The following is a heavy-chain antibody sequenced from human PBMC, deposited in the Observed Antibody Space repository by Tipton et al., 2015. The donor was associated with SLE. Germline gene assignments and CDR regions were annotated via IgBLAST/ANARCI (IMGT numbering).Heavy chain of an antibody. CDR3: AKDMRSSSVATPSYFDY. V-gene: IGHV4-34*01. Sequence: TLSLTCAVYGGSFSGYYWSWIRQPPGKGLEWIGEINHSGGTNYNPSLKSRVTISVDTSKNQFSLKLSSVTAADTAVYYCAKDMRSSSVATPSYFDYWGQGTLVTVSS. J-gene: IGHJ4*02. CDR2: INHSGGT. D-gene: IGHD6-13*01. CDR1: GGSFSGYY.